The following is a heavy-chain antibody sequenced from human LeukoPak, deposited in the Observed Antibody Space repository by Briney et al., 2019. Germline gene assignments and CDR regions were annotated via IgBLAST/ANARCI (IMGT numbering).Heavy chain of an antibody. Sequence: SETLSLTCTVSGGSISSYYWSWIRQPPGKGLEWIGYIYYSGSTNYNPSLKSRVTISVDTSKNQFSLKLSSVTAADTAVYYCARGDGRWELLGGHFDYWGQGTLVTVSS. D-gene: IGHD1-26*01. J-gene: IGHJ4*02. CDR1: GGSISSYY. CDR3: ARGDGRWELLGGHFDY. V-gene: IGHV4-59*01. CDR2: IYYSGST.